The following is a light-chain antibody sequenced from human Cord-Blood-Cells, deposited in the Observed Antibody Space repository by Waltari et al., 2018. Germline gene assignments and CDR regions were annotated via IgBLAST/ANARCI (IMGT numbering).Light chain of an antibody. V-gene: IGKV3-11*01. CDR2: DAS. CDR3: QHRSNWPT. Sequence: EIVLTQSPATLSLSPGERATLSCGTCQSVSCYLAWYQQKPGQAPRLLIYDASNSSTGIATMCSGSVSGTYFTLTISSLEPEDLVVYYCQHRSNWPTFGQGTKVEIK. J-gene: IGKJ1*01. CDR1: QSVSCY.